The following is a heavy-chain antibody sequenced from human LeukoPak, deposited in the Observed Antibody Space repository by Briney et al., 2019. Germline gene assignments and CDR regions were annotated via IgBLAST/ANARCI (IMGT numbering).Heavy chain of an antibody. CDR1: GFTFSSYG. CDR3: ARDASRIWSAVAGTAFDI. CDR2: ISYDGSNK. V-gene: IGHV3-30*19. Sequence: GGSLRLSCAASGFTFSSYGMRWVRQAPGKGLEWVAVISYDGSNKYYADSVKGRFTISRDNSKNTLYLQMNSLRAEDTAVYYCARDASRIWSAVAGTAFDIWGQGTMVTVSS. J-gene: IGHJ3*02. D-gene: IGHD6-19*01.